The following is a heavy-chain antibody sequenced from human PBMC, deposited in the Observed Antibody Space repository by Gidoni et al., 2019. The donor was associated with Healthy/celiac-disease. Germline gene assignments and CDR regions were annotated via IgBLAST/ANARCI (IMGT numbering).Heavy chain of an antibody. D-gene: IGHD4-17*01. V-gene: IGHV3-9*01. CDR2: ISWNSGSI. CDR1: GFTFDDYA. J-gene: IGHJ5*02. CDR3: AKGGTTVTSGGFDP. Sequence: EVQLVESGGGLVQPGRSLRLSCAASGFTFDDYAMHWVRQAPGKGLEWVSGISWNSGSIGYADSVKGRFTISRDNAKNSLYLQMNRLRAEDTALYYCAKGGTTVTSGGFDPWGQGTLVTVSS.